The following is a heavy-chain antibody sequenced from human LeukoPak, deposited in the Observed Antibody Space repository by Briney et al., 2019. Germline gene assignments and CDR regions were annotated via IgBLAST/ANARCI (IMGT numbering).Heavy chain of an antibody. CDR1: GYSISSGYY. D-gene: IGHD2-21*02. CDR3: ARGGQPLLGNWFDP. J-gene: IGHJ5*02. Sequence: PSATLSLTCTVAGYSISSGYYWGWIRQPPGKGLEWIGSIYHSGSTYYNPSLKSRLTISVHTSKNQFSMKLSSVTAADTAVYYCARGGQPLLGNWFDPWGRGTLVTVSS. CDR2: IYHSGST. V-gene: IGHV4-38-2*02.